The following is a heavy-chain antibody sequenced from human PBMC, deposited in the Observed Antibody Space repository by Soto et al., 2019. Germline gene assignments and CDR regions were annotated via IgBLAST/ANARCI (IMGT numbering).Heavy chain of an antibody. V-gene: IGHV3-30-3*01. CDR3: ARDPSVTTFYYYYGMDV. D-gene: IGHD4-4*01. J-gene: IGHJ6*02. CDR1: GFTFSSYA. CDR2: ISYDGSNK. Sequence: QVQLVESGGGVVQPGRSLRLSCAASGFTFSSYAMHWVRQAPGKGLEWVAVISYDGSNKYYADSVKGRFTISRDNSKNTLYLQMNSLRAEDTAVYYCARDPSVTTFYYYYGMDVWAKGPRSPSP.